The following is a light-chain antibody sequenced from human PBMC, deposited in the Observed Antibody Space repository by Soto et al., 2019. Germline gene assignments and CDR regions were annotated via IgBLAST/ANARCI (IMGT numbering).Light chain of an antibody. CDR3: GTWDSTLSLYWV. J-gene: IGLJ3*02. CDR1: RSNIGNNY. CDR2: ENN. V-gene: IGLV1-51*02. Sequence: QSVLTQPPSVSAAPGQKVTISCSGSRSNIGNNYVSWYQQLPGTAPKLLIYENNKRPSGIPDRFSGSKSGTSATLGITGLQTGDEADDYCGTWDSTLSLYWVFGGGTKLTVL.